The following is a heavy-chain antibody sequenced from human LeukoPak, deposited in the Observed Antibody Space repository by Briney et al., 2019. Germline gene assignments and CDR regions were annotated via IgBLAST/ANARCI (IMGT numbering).Heavy chain of an antibody. CDR2: ISYGGNT. D-gene: IGHD5-12*01. V-gene: IGHV4-31*11. CDR3: ARAPVATPSEFDY. J-gene: IGHJ4*02. Sequence: KPSQTLSLTCAVSGDSISSGGYWWSWIRQHPGXGXXXXXYISYGGNTYXXXSLKSRVAISADTPKNQFSLKLSSTTAADMAVYYCARAPVATPSEFDYWGQGTLVTVSS. CDR1: GDSISSGGYW.